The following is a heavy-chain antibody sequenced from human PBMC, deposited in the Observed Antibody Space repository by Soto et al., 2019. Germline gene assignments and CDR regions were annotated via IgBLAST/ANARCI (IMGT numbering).Heavy chain of an antibody. CDR1: GFTFSSYS. J-gene: IGHJ6*02. CDR2: ISSSSSTI. CDR3: ARVFNGRKKYSSSADYYYYGMDV. Sequence: GGSLRLSCAASGFTFSSYSMNWVRQAPGKGLEWVSYISSSSSTIYYADSVKGRFTISRDNAKNSLYLQMNSLRDEDTAVYYCARVFNGRKKYSSSADYYYYGMDVWGQGTTVTVSS. V-gene: IGHV3-48*02. D-gene: IGHD6-6*01.